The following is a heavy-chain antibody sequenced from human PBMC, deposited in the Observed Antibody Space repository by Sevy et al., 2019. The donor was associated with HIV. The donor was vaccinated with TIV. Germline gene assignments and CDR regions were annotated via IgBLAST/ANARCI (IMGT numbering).Heavy chain of an antibody. V-gene: IGHV3-23*01. CDR1: GFTFNNYA. CDR2: LIENGVDT. CDR3: VKDYMFAADWAPDS. J-gene: IGHJ4*02. Sequence: GGSLRLSCAVSGFTFNNYAMSWIRQPPGKGLEWVSGLIENGVDTYYSDSVRGRFTISRGNSKNTLYLQINSLRAEDTAIYYCVKDYMFAADWAPDSWGQGTLVTVSS. D-gene: IGHD3-10*02.